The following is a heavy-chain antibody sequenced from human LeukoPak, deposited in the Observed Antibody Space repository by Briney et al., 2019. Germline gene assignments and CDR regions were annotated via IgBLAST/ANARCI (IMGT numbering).Heavy chain of an antibody. CDR2: SNPNSGDT. J-gene: IGHJ4*02. Sequence: ASVKFSCKASGYTSTGYYLHWVRQAPGQGLEWMGWSNPNSGDTNYAQKFQGRVTMTTDTSISTAYMELSRLRSDDTAVYYCASIKDIVVGGGPYYFDYWGQGTLVTVSS. D-gene: IGHD2-2*01. V-gene: IGHV1-2*02. CDR1: GYTSTGYY. CDR3: ASIKDIVVGGGPYYFDY.